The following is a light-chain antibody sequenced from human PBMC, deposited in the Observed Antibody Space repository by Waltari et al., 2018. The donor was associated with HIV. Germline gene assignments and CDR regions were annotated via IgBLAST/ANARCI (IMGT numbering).Light chain of an antibody. CDR2: DDN. CDR1: SSNIGSNY. V-gene: IGLV1-51*01. Sequence: QSVLTQAPSVSAAPGQKVTISCSGSSSNIGSNYVSWYQQLPGTAPKLLIYDDNKRPSGIPGRFSGSKSGTSASLGITGLQTGDEADYYCGTWDASLRGWVFGGKTKLTVL. J-gene: IGLJ3*02. CDR3: GTWDASLRGWV.